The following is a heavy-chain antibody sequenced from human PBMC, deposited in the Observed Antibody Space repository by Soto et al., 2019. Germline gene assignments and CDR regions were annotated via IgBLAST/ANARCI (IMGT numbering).Heavy chain of an antibody. CDR2: ISGSGGST. CDR3: AKGILVKPPGTRAFDI. V-gene: IGHV3-23*01. J-gene: IGHJ3*02. Sequence: EVQLLESGGGLVQPGGSLRLSCAASGFTFSSYAMSWVRQAPGKGLEWVSAISGSGGSTYYADSVKGRFTISRDNSKNTLYLQMHSLRAGDTAVYYCAKGILVKPPGTRAFDIWGQGTMVIVSS. D-gene: IGHD6-13*01. CDR1: GFTFSSYA.